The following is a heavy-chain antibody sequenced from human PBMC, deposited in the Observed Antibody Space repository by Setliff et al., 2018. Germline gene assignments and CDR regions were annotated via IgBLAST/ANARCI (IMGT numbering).Heavy chain of an antibody. CDR3: VREGVDRRSSTDYRYYMDV. CDR1: GGTFSDYG. J-gene: IGHJ6*03. Sequence: SVKVSCKASGGTFSDYGISWVRQAPGQGLEWMGGTIPMFRTTNYARKFQGRVTIITDEPTSTAYMQLSSLGSDDTAVYYCVREGVDRRSSTDYRYYMDVWGEGTTVTVSS. CDR2: TIPMFRTT. D-gene: IGHD5-12*01. V-gene: IGHV1-69*05.